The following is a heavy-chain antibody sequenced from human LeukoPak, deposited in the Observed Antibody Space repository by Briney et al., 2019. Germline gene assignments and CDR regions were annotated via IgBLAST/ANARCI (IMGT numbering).Heavy chain of an antibody. CDR1: GYSFTGHY. D-gene: IGHD1-1*01. J-gene: IGHJ4*01. Sequence: GASVKVSCKTSGYSFTGHYIHWVRQAPGQALQWLAYIDCGDGDTNYAQAFQGRVTVTRDKSINTAYLELSSLTFDDTAIYYCVRDPREPANDLDNWGRGTLVTVSS. CDR2: IDCGDGDT. V-gene: IGHV1-2*02. CDR3: VRDPREPANDLDN.